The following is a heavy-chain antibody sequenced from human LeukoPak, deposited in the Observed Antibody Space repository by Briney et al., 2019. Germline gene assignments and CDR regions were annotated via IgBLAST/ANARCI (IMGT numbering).Heavy chain of an antibody. CDR3: AKGRDFWSGYPTPFDY. Sequence: PGGSLRLSCAASGFTFADYAMHWVRQAPGKGLEWVSGISWNSGSIGYADPVKGRFTISRDNAKNSLYLQMNSLRAEDTALYYCAKGRDFWSGYPTPFDYWGQGTLVTVSS. D-gene: IGHD3-3*01. CDR2: ISWNSGSI. CDR1: GFTFADYA. V-gene: IGHV3-9*01. J-gene: IGHJ4*02.